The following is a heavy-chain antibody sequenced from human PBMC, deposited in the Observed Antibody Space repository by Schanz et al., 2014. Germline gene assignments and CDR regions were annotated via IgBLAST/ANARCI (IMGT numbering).Heavy chain of an antibody. CDR1: GYTLKNYG. D-gene: IGHD6-19*01. J-gene: IGHJ2*01. CDR2: ISPYNGNT. V-gene: IGHV1-18*01. Sequence: QAQLMQSGPELKRPGASVKVSCTASGYTLKNYGISWVRQAPGQGLEWMGWISPYNGNTNYAQKFQGWVTMTRDTTISTAYMEVSRLKSDDTAVYYCARLSVAGRPHVNYWYFDLWGRGTLVTVSS. CDR3: ARLSVAGRPHVNYWYFDL.